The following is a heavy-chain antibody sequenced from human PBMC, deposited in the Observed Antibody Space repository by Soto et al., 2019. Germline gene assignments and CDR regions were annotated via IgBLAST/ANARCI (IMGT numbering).Heavy chain of an antibody. V-gene: IGHV3-33*01. Sequence: PGGSLIPSCSAPGFTYSNYGMHWFRHSPGKGLEWVAIIWHDGNNKYYADSVKGRVTISRDNAKNSLYLQMNSLRAEDTAVYYCARDGRIRRPDWYFDLWGRGTLVTVSS. D-gene: IGHD2-15*01. CDR3: ARDGRIRRPDWYFDL. CDR1: GFTYSNYG. J-gene: IGHJ2*01. CDR2: IWHDGNNK.